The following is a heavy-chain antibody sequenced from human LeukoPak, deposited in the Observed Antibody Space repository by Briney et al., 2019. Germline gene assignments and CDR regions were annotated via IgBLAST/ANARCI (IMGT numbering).Heavy chain of an antibody. Sequence: PGGSLRLSCAAPGFTFNNYWMNWVRQAPGKGLEWVANIKQDGSEKYYVDSVKGRFTISRDNAKNSLYLQMNSLRAEDTAVYYCARLGLTTVTGLDYWGQGTLVTVSS. CDR2: IKQDGSEK. V-gene: IGHV3-7*01. CDR1: GFTFNNYW. CDR3: ARLGLTTVTGLDY. J-gene: IGHJ4*02. D-gene: IGHD4-11*01.